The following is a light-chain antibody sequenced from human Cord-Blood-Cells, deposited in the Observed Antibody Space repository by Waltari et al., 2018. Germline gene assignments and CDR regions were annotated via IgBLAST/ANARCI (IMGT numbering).Light chain of an antibody. V-gene: IGKV4-1*01. J-gene: IGKJ1*01. Sequence: IVMPQSPDSLAVSLGERATINCKSSQSVLYSSNNKNYLAWYQQKPGQPPKLLIYWASTRESGVPGRCSSSGSGTDFTLTSSSLQAEDVAVYYCQQYYSTPTFGQGTKVEIK. CDR1: QSVLYSSNNKNY. CDR3: QQYYSTPT. CDR2: WAS.